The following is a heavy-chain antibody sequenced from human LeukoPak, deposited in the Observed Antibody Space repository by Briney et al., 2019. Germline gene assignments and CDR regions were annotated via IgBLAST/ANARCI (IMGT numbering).Heavy chain of an antibody. CDR1: GYTFTSYG. J-gene: IGHJ5*02. V-gene: IGHV1-18*01. CDR2: ISAYNGNT. D-gene: IGHD4-17*01. CDR3: ARENGDYVFGTNWFDP. Sequence: ASVKVSCKASGYTFTSYGISWVRQAPGQGLEWMGWISAYNGNTNYAQKLQGRVTMTTDTSTSTAYMELRSLRSDDTAVYYCARENGDYVFGTNWFDPWGQGTLVTVSS.